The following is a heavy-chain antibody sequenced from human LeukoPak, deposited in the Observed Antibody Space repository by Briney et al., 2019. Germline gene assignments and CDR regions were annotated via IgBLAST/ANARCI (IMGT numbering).Heavy chain of an antibody. D-gene: IGHD2-15*01. V-gene: IGHV4-59*01. CDR3: ARSPGGGFDI. Sequence: AETLSLTCSVSGGSINSYYWSWIRQPPGKGLQWIGYIHYTGSTNYNPSLKSRVTISLDTSKNQFSLNLRSVTAADTAVYYCARSPGGGFDIWGQGTMVTVSS. CDR1: GGSINSYY. J-gene: IGHJ3*02. CDR2: IHYTGST.